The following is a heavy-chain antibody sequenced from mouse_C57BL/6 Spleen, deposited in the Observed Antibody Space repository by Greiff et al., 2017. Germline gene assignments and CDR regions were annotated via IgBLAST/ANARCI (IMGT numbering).Heavy chain of an antibody. CDR2: INPNYGTT. Sequence: ESGPELVKPGASVKISCKASGYSFTDYNMNWVKQSNGKSLEWIGVINPNYGTTSYNQKFKGKATLTVDQSSSTAYMQLNSLTSEDSAVYYCAREGYYYGSSYDYAMDYWGQGTSVTVSS. J-gene: IGHJ4*01. V-gene: IGHV1-39*01. D-gene: IGHD1-1*01. CDR3: AREGYYYGSSYDYAMDY. CDR1: GYSFTDYN.